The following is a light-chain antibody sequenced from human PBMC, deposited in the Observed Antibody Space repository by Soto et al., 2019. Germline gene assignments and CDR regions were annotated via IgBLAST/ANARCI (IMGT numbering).Light chain of an antibody. CDR2: AAS. CDR1: QSVSSR. Sequence: ETVMTQSPATLSVSPGERVTLSCRASQSVSSRLAWYQQKGGQAPRLLIHAASVRAIGIPGRFSGSGSGTEFTLTISSLQSEEFALYYCHQYNNWPRSFGQGTRVEIK. J-gene: IGKJ1*01. CDR3: HQYNNWPRS. V-gene: IGKV3-15*01.